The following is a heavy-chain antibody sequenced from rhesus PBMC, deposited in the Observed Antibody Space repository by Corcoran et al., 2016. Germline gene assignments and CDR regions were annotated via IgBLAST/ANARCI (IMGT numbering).Heavy chain of an antibody. CDR2: FTGSSGNT. CDR1: GGPISGNY. J-gene: IGHJ1*01. Sequence: QVQLQESGPGLVTPSETLSLTCVVSGGPISGNYWNWIRQFPGKGLEWIGYFTGSSGNTYYNPSLKSRVTISTDTSKNQLSLKLTSVTAADSAVYYCSRNNEFWGQGALVTVSS. CDR3: SRNNEF. V-gene: IGHV4-165*02.